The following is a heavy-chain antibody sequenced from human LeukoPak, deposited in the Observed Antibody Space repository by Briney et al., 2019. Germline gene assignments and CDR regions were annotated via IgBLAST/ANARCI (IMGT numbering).Heavy chain of an antibody. D-gene: IGHD1-26*01. CDR2: ISSSSSTI. Sequence: QAGGSLRLSCAASGFTFSSHSMNWVRQAPGKGLEWVSYISSSSSTIYYADSVEGRFTISRDNAKNSLYLRMNSLRAEDTAVYYCARGRSNYYGMDVWGQGTTVTVSS. J-gene: IGHJ6*02. CDR1: GFTFSSHS. V-gene: IGHV3-48*01. CDR3: ARGRSNYYGMDV.